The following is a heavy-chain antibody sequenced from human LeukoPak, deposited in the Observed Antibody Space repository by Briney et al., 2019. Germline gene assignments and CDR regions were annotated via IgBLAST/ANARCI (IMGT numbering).Heavy chain of an antibody. J-gene: IGHJ4*02. CDR3: AKGGCSTTGCYSVY. D-gene: IGHD2-2*01. CDR1: GFILFDYA. CDR2: ISGRGGDT. Sequence: GGSLRLSCAASGFILFDYAMRWVRQARGKGVEWVSTISGRGGDTFYGDSVKGRFTISRENSKNALYLQMNSLRADDTAVYYCAKGGCSTTGCYSVYWGQGTLVTVSS. V-gene: IGHV3-23*01.